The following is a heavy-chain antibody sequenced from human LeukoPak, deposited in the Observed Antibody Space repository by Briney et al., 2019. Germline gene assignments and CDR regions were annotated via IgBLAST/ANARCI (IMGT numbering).Heavy chain of an antibody. Sequence: ASVKVSCKASGYTFTSYGISWVRRAPGQGLEWGGCISAYKSNTNYAQKLQGRVTMTTDTSTSTAYMELRSLRSDDTAVYSCARQYEDILTGLAVDYWGQGTLVTVSS. CDR1: GYTFTSYG. V-gene: IGHV1-18*01. CDR3: ARQYEDILTGLAVDY. CDR2: ISAYKSNT. D-gene: IGHD3-9*01. J-gene: IGHJ4*02.